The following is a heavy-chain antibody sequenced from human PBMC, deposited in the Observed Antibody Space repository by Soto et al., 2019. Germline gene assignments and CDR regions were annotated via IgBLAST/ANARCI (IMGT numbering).Heavy chain of an antibody. V-gene: IGHV3-74*01. CDR3: VRVGYMHAGDI. Sequence: EVQLVESGGGLVQPGGSLRLSCAASGFTFSSYWMYWVRQAPGKGLEWVSHMNNDGSYTIYAESVKGRFTFSRDKGKNTLYLQINSRRAEDTAVYYCVRVGYMHAGDIWGKGRMVTVSS. CDR2: MNNDGSYT. J-gene: IGHJ3*02. D-gene: IGHD6-13*01. CDR1: GFTFSSYW.